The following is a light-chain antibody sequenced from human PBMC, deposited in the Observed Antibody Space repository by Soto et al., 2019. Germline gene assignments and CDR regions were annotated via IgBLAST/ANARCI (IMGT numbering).Light chain of an antibody. Sequence: QSALTQPASVSGSPGQSITISCTGTSSEVGGYNYVSWYQQHPGKAPKLMVYEVSNQPSGVFNRFSGCKSANTTSLTISGLHAADEADYYCSSYTSSSIDDVFGTGTKLTVL. CDR3: SSYTSSSIDDV. J-gene: IGLJ1*01. CDR1: SSEVGGYNY. V-gene: IGLV2-14*01. CDR2: EVS.